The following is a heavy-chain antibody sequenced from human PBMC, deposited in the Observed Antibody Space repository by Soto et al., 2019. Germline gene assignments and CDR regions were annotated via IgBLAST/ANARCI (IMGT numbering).Heavy chain of an antibody. J-gene: IGHJ4*02. CDR3: AKAWMDNARQRYFDH. CDR1: GFTFSSYA. V-gene: IGHV3-23*01. Sequence: EMQLLESGGGLVQPGGSLRLSCAASGFTFSSYAMSWVRQAPGKGLEWVSAISGSGGGTYYADPVKGRFTISRDNSKNTLYLQMNSLRAEDTAVYSCAKAWMDNARQRYFDHWGQGTLVTVSS. D-gene: IGHD5-12*01. CDR2: ISGSGGGT.